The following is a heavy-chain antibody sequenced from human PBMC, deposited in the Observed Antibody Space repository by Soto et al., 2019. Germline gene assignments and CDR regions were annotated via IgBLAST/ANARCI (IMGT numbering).Heavy chain of an antibody. V-gene: IGHV1-8*01. CDR3: ARRAETNGWNGFGADKYYFDF. CDR2: MNPNTGNS. CDR1: GYTYTSYD. Sequence: ASVKVYCKASGYTYTSYDIYWVRQDTGQGLEWMGWMNPNTGNSGYAQKFRGRVTMTSDTSISTAHMELSSLRSEDTAVYYCARRAETNGWNGFGADKYYFDFWGQGTLVTVFS. D-gene: IGHD1-1*01. J-gene: IGHJ4*02.